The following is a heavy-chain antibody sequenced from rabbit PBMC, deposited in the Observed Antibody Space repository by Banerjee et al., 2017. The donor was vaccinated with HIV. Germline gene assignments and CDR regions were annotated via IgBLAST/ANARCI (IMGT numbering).Heavy chain of an antibody. J-gene: IGHJ6*01. CDR2: IDAGDNGDT. CDR3: ARDLAGVIGWNFGL. D-gene: IGHD4-1*01. Sequence: QSLEESGGDLVKPGASLTLTCTASGFAFSSTYYMCWVRQAPGKGLEWIACIDAGDNGDTYYASWAKGRFTISKASWTTVTLQMTSLTAADTASYFCARDLAGVIGWNFGLWGPGTLVTVS. CDR1: GFAFSSTYY. V-gene: IGHV1S40*01.